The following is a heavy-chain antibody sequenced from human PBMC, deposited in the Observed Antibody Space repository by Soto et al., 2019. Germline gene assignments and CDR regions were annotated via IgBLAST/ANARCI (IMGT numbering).Heavy chain of an antibody. CDR1: GGSISSYY. Sequence: SETLSLTCTVSGGSISSYYWSWIRQPPGKGLEWIGYIYYSGSTNYNPSLKSRVTISVDTSKNQFSLKLSSVTAADTAVYYCARFYYDILTGYYKRWFDPWGQATLVTVSS. D-gene: IGHD3-9*01. J-gene: IGHJ5*02. CDR2: IYYSGST. V-gene: IGHV4-59*01. CDR3: ARFYYDILTGYYKRWFDP.